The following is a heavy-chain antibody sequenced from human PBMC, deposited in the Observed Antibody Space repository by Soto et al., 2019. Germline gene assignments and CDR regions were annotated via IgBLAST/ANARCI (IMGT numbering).Heavy chain of an antibody. CDR1: GGSISSYY. Sequence: ETLSLTCTVYGGSISSYYWSWIRQHPGKGLEWIGYIYYSGSTNYNSSLKSRVTISIDTSKNQFSLKLSSVTAADTAVYYCARRMETDYGEQFDYWGQGTLVTVS. V-gene: IGHV4-59*08. CDR2: IYYSGST. D-gene: IGHD4-17*01. J-gene: IGHJ4*02. CDR3: ARRMETDYGEQFDY.